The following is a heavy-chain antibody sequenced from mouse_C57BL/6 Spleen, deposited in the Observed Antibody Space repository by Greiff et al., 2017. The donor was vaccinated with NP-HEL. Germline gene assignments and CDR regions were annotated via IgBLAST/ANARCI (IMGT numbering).Heavy chain of an antibody. D-gene: IGHD1-1*01. CDR1: GYTFTSYW. J-gene: IGHJ2*01. V-gene: IGHV1-52*01. CDR3: ARNYYGSGGDFDY. CDR2: IDPSDSET. Sequence: VQLQQPGAELVRPGSSVKLSCKASGYTFTSYWMHWVKQRPIQGLEWIGNIDPSDSETHYNQKFKDKATLTVDKSSSTAYMQLSSLTSEDSAVYYCARNYYGSGGDFDYWGQGTTLTVSS.